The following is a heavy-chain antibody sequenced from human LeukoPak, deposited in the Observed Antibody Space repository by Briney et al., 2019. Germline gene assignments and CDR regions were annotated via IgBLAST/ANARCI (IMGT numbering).Heavy chain of an antibody. D-gene: IGHD1-26*01. CDR3: ARDFGVGSTRSYAFDI. CDR1: GFTFSSYA. CDR2: ISYDGNNK. J-gene: IGHJ3*02. Sequence: GGSLRLSCAASGFTFSSYAIHWVRQAPGKGLEWVAVISYDGNNKYYADSVMGRFTISRDDSKNTLYLQMNSLITEDTATYYCARDFGVGSTRSYAFDIWGQGTMVTVSS. V-gene: IGHV3-30-3*01.